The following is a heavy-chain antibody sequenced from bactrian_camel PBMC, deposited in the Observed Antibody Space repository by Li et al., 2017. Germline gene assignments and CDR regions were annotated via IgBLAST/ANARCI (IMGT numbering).Heavy chain of an antibody. CDR2: IASGGSNT. CDR1: GLTFSNYA. Sequence: VQLVESGGGLVQPGGSLRLSCAASGLTFSNYAMIWVRQAPGKGLEWVSGIASGGSNTYYTDSVKGRFTISRDNAKNTLYLEMSNLKPEDTAMYYCSADEWGPTCFGLSSKYRGQGTQVTVS. CDR3: SADEWGPTCFGLSSKY. D-gene: IGHD1*01. V-gene: IGHV3S31*01. J-gene: IGHJ4*01.